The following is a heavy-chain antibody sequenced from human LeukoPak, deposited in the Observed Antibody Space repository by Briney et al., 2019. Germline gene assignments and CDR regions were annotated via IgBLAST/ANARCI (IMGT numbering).Heavy chain of an antibody. CDR2: ISGSGGST. V-gene: IGHV3-23*01. CDR3: AKPGWLLTSAIDY. J-gene: IGHJ4*02. D-gene: IGHD3-22*01. Sequence: GGSLRLSCAASGFSFSSYAMSWVRQGPGNGLEWISSISGSGGSTDYADSVKGRFTISRDSSRNTVYLQMNSLRAEDTAVYYCAKPGWLLTSAIDYWGQGTLVTVSS. CDR1: GFSFSSYA.